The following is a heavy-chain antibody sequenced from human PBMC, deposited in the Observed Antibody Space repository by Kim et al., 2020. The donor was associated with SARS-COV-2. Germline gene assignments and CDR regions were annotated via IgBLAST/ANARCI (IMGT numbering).Heavy chain of an antibody. CDR3: ARAPNYDFWSGPLDY. Sequence: SVKVSCKPSGGTFSSYAISWVRQAPGQGLEWMGGIIPIFGTANYAQKFQGRVTITADESTSTAYMELSSLRSEDTAVYYCARAPNYDFWSGPLDYWGQGTLVTVSS. V-gene: IGHV1-69*13. D-gene: IGHD3-3*01. CDR2: IIPIFGTA. CDR1: GGTFSSYA. J-gene: IGHJ4*02.